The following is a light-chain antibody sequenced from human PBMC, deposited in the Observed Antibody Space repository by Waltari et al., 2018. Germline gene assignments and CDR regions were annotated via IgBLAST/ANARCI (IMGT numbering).Light chain of an antibody. Sequence: QSALTQPASVSGSPGQSITISCTGTTSDIGAYNYVAWYQQHPATAPKVVISDVTNRPSGVSNRFSGSKSGNTASLTISGLQAEDEADYYCSSFTSGSTWVFGGGTKLTVL. CDR3: SSFTSGSTWV. CDR1: TSDIGAYNY. CDR2: DVT. J-gene: IGLJ3*02. V-gene: IGLV2-14*03.